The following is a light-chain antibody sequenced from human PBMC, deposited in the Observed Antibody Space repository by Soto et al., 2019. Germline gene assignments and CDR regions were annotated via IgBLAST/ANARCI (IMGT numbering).Light chain of an antibody. J-gene: IGKJ3*01. CDR1: QSISSY. CDR3: QQSYSTPLT. CDR2: AAS. Sequence: DIQMTQSPSSLSASVGDRVTITCRASQSISSYLNWYQQKPGKAPKLLIYAASSLQSGVPSRFSRSGSGTDFTITISSLQPEDFAPYYCQQSYSTPLTFGPGTKVDIK. V-gene: IGKV1-39*01.